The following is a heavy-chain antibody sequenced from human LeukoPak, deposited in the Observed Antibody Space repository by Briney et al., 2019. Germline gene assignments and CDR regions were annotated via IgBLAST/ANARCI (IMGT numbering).Heavy chain of an antibody. Sequence: ASVKVSCKASGYTFTGYYMHWVRQAPGQGLERMGWINPNSGGTNYAQKFQGRVTMTRDTSISTAYMELSRLRSDDTAVYYCAREGYYDSSGFDYWGQGTLVTVSS. CDR2: INPNSGGT. J-gene: IGHJ4*02. V-gene: IGHV1-2*02. CDR1: GYTFTGYY. D-gene: IGHD3-22*01. CDR3: AREGYYDSSGFDY.